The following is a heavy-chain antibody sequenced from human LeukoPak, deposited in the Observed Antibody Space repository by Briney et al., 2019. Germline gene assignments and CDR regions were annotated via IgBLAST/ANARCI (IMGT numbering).Heavy chain of an antibody. D-gene: IGHD2-2*01. V-gene: IGHV1-2*04. J-gene: IGHJ6*02. CDR2: INPNSGGT. CDR1: GYTFTSYG. Sequence: GASVKVSCKASGYTFTSYGISWVRQAPGQGLEWMGWINPNSGGTNYAQKFQGWVTMTRDTSISTAYMELSRLRSDDTAVYYCARQLGYCSSTSCSLYYYYGMDVWGQGTTVTVSS. CDR3: ARQLGYCSSTSCSLYYYYGMDV.